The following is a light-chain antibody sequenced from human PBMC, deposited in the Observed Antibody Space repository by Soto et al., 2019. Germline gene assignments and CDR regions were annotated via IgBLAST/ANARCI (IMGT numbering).Light chain of an antibody. CDR3: QQYNNWPPT. CDR2: GAS. CDR1: QSVSSN. J-gene: IGKJ5*01. V-gene: IGKV3-15*01. Sequence: EIVMTQSPATLSVSPGERATLSCRASQSVSSNLAWYQQKPGQAPRLLIYGASTRATGIPARFSGSGSGTEFTLTISSLQSEEFAVYYCQQYNNWPPTFGKGTRLEIK.